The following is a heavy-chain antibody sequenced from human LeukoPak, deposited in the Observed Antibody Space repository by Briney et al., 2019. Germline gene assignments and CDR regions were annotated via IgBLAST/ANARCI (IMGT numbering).Heavy chain of an antibody. CDR3: ARKGYSSGWGRGTDY. Sequence: SQTLSLTCSVSGYFISSGYYWGWIRQPPGKGLEWIGSISQSGSTYYNPSLTSRVTISVDTSKNQFSLKLSSVTAADTAVYYCARKGYSSGWGRGTDYWGQGTLVTVSS. D-gene: IGHD6-19*01. V-gene: IGHV4-38-2*02. J-gene: IGHJ4*02. CDR1: GYFISSGYY. CDR2: ISQSGST.